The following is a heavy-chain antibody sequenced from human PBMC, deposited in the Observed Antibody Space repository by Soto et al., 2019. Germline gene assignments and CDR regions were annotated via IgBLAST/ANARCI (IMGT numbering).Heavy chain of an antibody. CDR3: ARSIVVVTALDY. Sequence: ASAKASSKASGYASTGYARRWRRQAPRQRLEWMGWINAGNGNTKYSQKFQGRVTITRDTSASTAYMELSSLRSEDTAVYYCARSIVVVTALDYWGQGTLVTVS. J-gene: IGHJ4*02. CDR1: GYASTGYA. CDR2: INAGNGNT. V-gene: IGHV1-3*01. D-gene: IGHD2-21*02.